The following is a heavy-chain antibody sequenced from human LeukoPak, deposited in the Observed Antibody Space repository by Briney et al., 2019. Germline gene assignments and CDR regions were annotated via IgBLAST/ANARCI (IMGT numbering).Heavy chain of an antibody. CDR1: GFTFSSYG. V-gene: IGHV3-33*01. J-gene: IGHJ4*02. CDR2: IWYDGSNK. Sequence: PGGSLRLSCAASGFTFSSYGMHWVRQAPGKGLEWVAVIWYDGSNKYYADSVKGRFTISRDNSKNTLYLQMNSLRAEDTAVYYCARDIWWSGYSLDYWGQGTLVTVSS. CDR3: ARDIWWSGYSLDY. D-gene: IGHD3-3*01.